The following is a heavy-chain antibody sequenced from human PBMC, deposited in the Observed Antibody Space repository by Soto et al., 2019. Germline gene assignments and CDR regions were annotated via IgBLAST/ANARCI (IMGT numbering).Heavy chain of an antibody. CDR2: IYSGGST. D-gene: IGHD1-26*01. CDR3: ARDKGIVGSTGGLDY. Sequence: PGGSLRLSCAASGFTLSSNYMSWVRQAPGKGLECVSAIYSGGSTYYSDYVKGRFSISTDNSKNTLYLQMNSLRAEDTAVYYCARDKGIVGSTGGLDYLGQGTLVTVSS. J-gene: IGHJ4*02. CDR1: GFTLSSNY. V-gene: IGHV3-53*01.